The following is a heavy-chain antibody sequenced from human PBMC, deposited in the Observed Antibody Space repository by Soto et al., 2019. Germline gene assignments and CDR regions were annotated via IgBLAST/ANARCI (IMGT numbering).Heavy chain of an antibody. CDR1: GGSVSSGDYF. CDR2: IYYSGST. J-gene: IGHJ6*02. D-gene: IGHD3-10*01. Sequence: SETLSLTCTVSGGSVSSGDYFWSWLRQSPGKRLEWIAYIYYSGSTNYNPSLKSRATMSVDTSKSQVSLTLTSMTAADAALYYCARSPNYYYYGFDVWGQGTAVTVSS. CDR3: ARSPNYYYYGFDV. V-gene: IGHV4-61*08.